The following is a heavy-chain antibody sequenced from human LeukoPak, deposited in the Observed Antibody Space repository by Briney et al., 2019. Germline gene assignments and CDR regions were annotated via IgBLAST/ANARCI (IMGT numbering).Heavy chain of an antibody. J-gene: IGHJ4*02. Sequence: GSLRLSCAASGFTFSSYAMSWVRQAPGKGLEWVSSISSSSSYIYYADSVKGRFTISRDNAKNSLYLQMNSLRAEDTAVYYCAREGWGLFDYWGQGTLVTVSS. D-gene: IGHD2-15*01. CDR2: ISSSSSYI. CDR3: AREGWGLFDY. V-gene: IGHV3-21*01. CDR1: GFTFSSYA.